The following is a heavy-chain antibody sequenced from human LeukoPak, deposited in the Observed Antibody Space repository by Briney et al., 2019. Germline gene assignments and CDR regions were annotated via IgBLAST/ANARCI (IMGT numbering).Heavy chain of an antibody. J-gene: IGHJ4*02. CDR3: ARVDYSGYDYSLDY. CDR1: GXTFTSYG. Sequence: KAXGXTFTSYGISWVRQAPGQGLEWMGWISAYNGNTNYAQKLQGRVTMTTDTSTSTAYMELRSLRSDDTAVYYCARVDYSGYDYSLDYWGQGTLVTVSS. CDR2: ISAYNGNT. V-gene: IGHV1-18*01. D-gene: IGHD5-12*01.